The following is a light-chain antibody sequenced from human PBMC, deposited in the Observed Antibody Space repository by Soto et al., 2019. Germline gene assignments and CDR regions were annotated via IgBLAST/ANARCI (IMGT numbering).Light chain of an antibody. CDR3: PQRNSWPLT. V-gene: IGKV3-11*01. CDR1: QSINNY. J-gene: IGKJ4*01. Sequence: EIVLTQSPATLSLSPGERATLSCRASQSINNYLGWYQQKPGQAPRLLISDASNSATGIPARFSGSGFGTDFSLTISSLAPDDFAVYYCPQRNSWPLTFGGGTKVESK. CDR2: DAS.